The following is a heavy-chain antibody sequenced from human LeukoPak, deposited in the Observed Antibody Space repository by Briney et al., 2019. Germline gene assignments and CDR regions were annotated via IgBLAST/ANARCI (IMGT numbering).Heavy chain of an antibody. CDR1: GFTFSSYE. J-gene: IGHJ4*02. V-gene: IGHV3-48*03. D-gene: IGHD3-22*01. CDR2: ISSSGSTI. Sequence: PGGSLRLSCAASGFTFSSYEMNWVRQAPGKGLEWVSYISSSGSTIYYAASVKGRFTISRDNAKNSLYLQMNSLRAEDTAVYYCARGALYYYDSSGYSPPDYWGQGTLVTVSS. CDR3: ARGALYYYDSSGYSPPDY.